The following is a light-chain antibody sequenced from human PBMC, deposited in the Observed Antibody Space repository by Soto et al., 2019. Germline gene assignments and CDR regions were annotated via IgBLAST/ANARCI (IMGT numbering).Light chain of an antibody. Sequence: EIVMTHSPGALSLSPRERATLSCSASQSVSSSYLAWYQQKPGQAPRLLVYGASSRATGIPDRFSGSGSATDFTLTISRLEPEDFAVYYCQQYGSSPQITFGQGTRLEIK. CDR2: GAS. CDR3: QQYGSSPQIT. V-gene: IGKV3-20*01. CDR1: QSVSSSY. J-gene: IGKJ5*01.